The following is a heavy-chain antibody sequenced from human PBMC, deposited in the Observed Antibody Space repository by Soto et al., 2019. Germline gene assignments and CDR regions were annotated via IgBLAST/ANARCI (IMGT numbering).Heavy chain of an antibody. V-gene: IGHV1-3*01. J-gene: IGHJ4*02. CDR1: GYTFTSYY. CDR2: INAGNGNT. CDR3: ARVEAAAGTRFFDY. Sequence: ASVKVSCKASGYTFTSYYMHWVRQAPGQRLEWMGWINAGNGNTKYSQKFQGRVTITRDTSASTAYMELSSLRSEDTAVYYCARVEAAAGTRFFDYWGQGTLVTVSS. D-gene: IGHD6-13*01.